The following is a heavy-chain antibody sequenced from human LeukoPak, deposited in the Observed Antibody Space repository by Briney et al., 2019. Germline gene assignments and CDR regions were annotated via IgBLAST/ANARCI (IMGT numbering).Heavy chain of an antibody. D-gene: IGHD6-13*01. CDR1: GFTSTDYY. CDR3: ARVSSSWSVAPFDY. V-gene: IGHV3-11*04. Sequence: PGGSLRLSCAASGFTSTDYYMTWIRQAPGKGLEWVSYISRNGDTRYYADSVKGRFTISRDNAKNSLYLQMNSLRAEDTAVYYCARVSSSWSVAPFDYWGQGTLFTVSS. J-gene: IGHJ4*02. CDR2: ISRNGDTR.